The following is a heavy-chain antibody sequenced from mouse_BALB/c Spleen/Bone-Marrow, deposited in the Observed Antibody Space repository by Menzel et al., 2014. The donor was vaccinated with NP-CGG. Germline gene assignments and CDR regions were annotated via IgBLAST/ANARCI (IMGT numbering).Heavy chain of an antibody. CDR2: IYPGSGST. V-gene: IGHV1-55*01. D-gene: IGHD3-1*01. J-gene: IGHJ3*01. Sequence: QVQLQQSGAELVKPGTSVKLSCNASGYNFTSYWINWVKLRPGQGLEWIGDIYPGSGSTNYNEKFKSKATLTVDTSSSTAYMQLSSLASEGSALYYCARFSQLGLLAYWGQGTLVTVSA. CDR3: ARFSQLGLLAY. CDR1: GYNFTSYW.